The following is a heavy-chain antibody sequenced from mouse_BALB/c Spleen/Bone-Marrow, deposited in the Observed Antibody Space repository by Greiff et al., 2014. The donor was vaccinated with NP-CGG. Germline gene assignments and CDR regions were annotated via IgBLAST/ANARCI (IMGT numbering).Heavy chain of an antibody. CDR1: GYTFTDHA. D-gene: IGHD1-1*01. CDR3: NYDGNTFDY. CDR2: ISPGTGSI. J-gene: IGHJ2*01. V-gene: IGHV1S53*02. Sequence: QVQLKQSDAELVKPGASVKVSCKASGYTFTDHAIHWVKQKPEQGLEWIGYISPGTGSIKYNEKFKDKVTLTADKSSSTAYMQLNSLTSEDSTVYFCNYDGNTFDYWGQGTTLTVSS.